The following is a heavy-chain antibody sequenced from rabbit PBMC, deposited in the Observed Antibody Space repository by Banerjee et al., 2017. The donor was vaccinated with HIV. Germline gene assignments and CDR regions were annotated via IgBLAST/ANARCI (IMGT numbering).Heavy chain of an antibody. D-gene: IGHD4-1*01. J-gene: IGHJ4*01. CDR1: GIDLSSNA. Sequence: LEESGGRLVKPDETLTLTCTVSGIDLSSNAMCWVRQAPGKGPEWIACIYTGSGRTYYASWVNGRFTISRSTSLNTVDLKMTSLTVADTATYFCARGSGWVTGFNLWGQGTLVTVS. CDR2: IYTGSGRT. V-gene: IGHV1S47*01. CDR3: ARGSGWVTGFNL.